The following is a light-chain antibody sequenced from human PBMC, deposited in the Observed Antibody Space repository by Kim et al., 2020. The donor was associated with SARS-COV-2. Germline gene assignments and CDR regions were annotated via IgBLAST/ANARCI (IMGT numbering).Light chain of an antibody. J-gene: IGKJ1*01. CDR2: GAY. V-gene: IGKV3D-7*01. CDR3: QQDYNLPRT. CDR1: QSVSSSY. Sequence: PGERVTLSCRASQSVSSSYLTWYQQKPGQAPRLLIYGAYTRATGIPARFSGSGSGTDFTLTISSLQPEDFAVYYCQQDYNLPRTFGQGTKV.